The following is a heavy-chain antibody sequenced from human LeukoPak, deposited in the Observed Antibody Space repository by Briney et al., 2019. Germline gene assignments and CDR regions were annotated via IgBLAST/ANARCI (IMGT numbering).Heavy chain of an antibody. D-gene: IGHD3-10*01. Sequence: GGSLRLSCTASGFTFSTCCMNWVRQAPGKGLEWFSNISDSGTIYYADAVKGRFTISRANAKNSLYLQMNSLRDEDTAVYYCARDAAKFGTYWYFDLWGRGTLVTVSS. V-gene: IGHV3-48*02. CDR2: ISDSGTI. J-gene: IGHJ2*01. CDR3: ARDAAKFGTYWYFDL. CDR1: GFTFSTCC.